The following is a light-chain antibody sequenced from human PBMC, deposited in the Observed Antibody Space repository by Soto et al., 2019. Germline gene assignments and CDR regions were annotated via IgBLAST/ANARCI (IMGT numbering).Light chain of an antibody. Sequence: EIVMTQSPDTLSVSPGDRATLSCRASQTVSTNLAWYQQKPGQAPRLLIYGASTRATGVPDWFSGSGSRTEFTLTISSLQSEDFAVYYCQQYNSWPPLTFGQGTKVEIK. CDR2: GAS. CDR3: QQYNSWPPLT. CDR1: QTVSTN. J-gene: IGKJ1*01. V-gene: IGKV3-15*01.